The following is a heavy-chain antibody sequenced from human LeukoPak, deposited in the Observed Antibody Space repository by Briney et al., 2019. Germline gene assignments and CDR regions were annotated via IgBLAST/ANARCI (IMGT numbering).Heavy chain of an antibody. CDR2: ISGSGGST. CDR3: AKVVPTYGDNSYEAIDI. Sequence: PGGSLRLSCAASGFTFSSYAMSWVRQAPGKGLEWVSAISGSGGSTYYADSVKGRFTISRDNSKNTLYLQMNSLRAEDTAVYYCAKVVPTYGDNSYEAIDIWGQGTMVTVSS. D-gene: IGHD4-23*01. CDR1: GFTFSSYA. J-gene: IGHJ3*02. V-gene: IGHV3-23*01.